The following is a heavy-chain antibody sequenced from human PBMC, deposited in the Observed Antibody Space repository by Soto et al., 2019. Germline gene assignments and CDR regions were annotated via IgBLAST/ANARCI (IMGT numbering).Heavy chain of an antibody. CDR3: ARDYAYAFDI. CDR2: ISAWSNTM. Sequence: GGSLRLSCAASGFTFSSFSMNWVRQAPGKGLEWVSCISAWSNTMYYADSVKGRFTISRDNAKNSLYLQMNSLRDEDTAVYYCARDYAYAFDIWGQGTMVTVSS. J-gene: IGHJ3*02. V-gene: IGHV3-48*02. D-gene: IGHD3-16*01. CDR1: GFTFSSFS.